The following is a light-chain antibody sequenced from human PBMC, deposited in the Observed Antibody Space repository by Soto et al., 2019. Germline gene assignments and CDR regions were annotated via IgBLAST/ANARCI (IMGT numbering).Light chain of an antibody. J-gene: IGLJ1*01. CDR3: PVWDSSTQV. V-gene: IGLV3-9*01. CDR1: NIGRKS. CDR2: RDK. Sequence: SYELTQPLSVSVALGQTARVTCGGDNIGRKSVHWYQQKPGQAPVLVMYRDKNRPSGIPERFSGSNSGNTATLTITEAQPGDEADYYCPVWDSSTQVFGTGTKLTVL.